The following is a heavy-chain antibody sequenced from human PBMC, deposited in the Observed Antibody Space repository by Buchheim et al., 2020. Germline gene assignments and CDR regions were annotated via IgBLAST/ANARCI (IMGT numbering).Heavy chain of an antibody. CDR1: GFTFSNHV. Sequence: EVQLLQSGGGLVQPGGSLRLSCAGSGFTFSNHVMNWVRQAPGKGLEWVAGISDSGGSTYYADSVKGRFTISRDNSKNMLYLQMSNLRAEDTALYYCARDPNGSFDYWGQGTL. J-gene: IGHJ4*02. D-gene: IGHD1-26*01. CDR3: ARDPNGSFDY. V-gene: IGHV3-23*01. CDR2: ISDSGGST.